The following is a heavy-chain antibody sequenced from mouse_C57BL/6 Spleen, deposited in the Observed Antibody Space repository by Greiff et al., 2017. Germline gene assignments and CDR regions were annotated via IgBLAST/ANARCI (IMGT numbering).Heavy chain of an antibody. CDR1: GYTFTDYY. J-gene: IGHJ2*01. V-gene: IGHV1-26*01. CDR3: ARTDSSGGDY. D-gene: IGHD3-2*02. CDR2: INPNNGGT. Sequence: EVQLQQSGPELVKPGASVKISCKASGYTFTDYYMNWVKQSHGKSLEWIGDINPNNGGTSYNQKFKGKATLTVDKSSSTAYMELRSLTSEDSAVYSCARTDSSGGDYWGQGTTLTVSS.